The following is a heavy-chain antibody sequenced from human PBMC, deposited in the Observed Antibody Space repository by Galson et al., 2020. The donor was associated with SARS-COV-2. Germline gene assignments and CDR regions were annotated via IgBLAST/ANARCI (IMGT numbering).Heavy chain of an antibody. CDR1: GYTFTSYA. J-gene: IGHJ6*02. CDR2: INTNTGHP. D-gene: IGHD3-3*01. Sequence: ASVKVYCKASGYTFTSYAMNWVRQTHGQGLEWMGWINTNTGHPTYAQGFTGRFVFSLDTSVSTAYLQISSLKAEDTAVYYCARAEGDNYDFWSGYYSAVDVWGQGTTVTVSS. V-gene: IGHV7-4-1*02. CDR3: ARAEGDNYDFWSGYYSAVDV.